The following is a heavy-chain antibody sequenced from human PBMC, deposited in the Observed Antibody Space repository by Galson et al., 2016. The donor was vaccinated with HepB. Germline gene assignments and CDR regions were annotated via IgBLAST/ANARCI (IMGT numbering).Heavy chain of an antibody. CDR1: GGTFSTYA. D-gene: IGHD4-17*01. CDR3: ANGRGSYGDYGNYFDC. Sequence: SVKVSCKASGGTFSTYAINWVRQAPGQGLEWMGGIIPVFGTANYEQNFQGRVTITADESTGTAYMELSSLISEDTAVYYCANGRGSYGDYGNYFDCWGQGTLVTVSS. J-gene: IGHJ4*02. V-gene: IGHV1-69*13. CDR2: IIPVFGTA.